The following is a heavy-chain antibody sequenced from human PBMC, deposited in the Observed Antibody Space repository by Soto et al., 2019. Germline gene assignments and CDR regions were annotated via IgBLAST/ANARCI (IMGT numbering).Heavy chain of an antibody. V-gene: IGHV3-21*01. CDR1: VFTFSSYS. Sequence: AGGSLSLSCASSVFTFSSYSMNCVRQSPGKGLEWVSSISSSSSYIYYADSVKGRFTISRDNAKNSLYLQMNSLRAEDTAVYYCQRKWLVGATRAFGIWGQGTTVTVS. J-gene: IGHJ3*02. CDR3: QRKWLVGATRAFGI. D-gene: IGHD1-26*01. CDR2: ISSSSSYI.